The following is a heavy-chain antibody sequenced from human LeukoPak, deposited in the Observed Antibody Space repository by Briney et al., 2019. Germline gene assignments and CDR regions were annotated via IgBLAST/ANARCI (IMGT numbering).Heavy chain of an antibody. D-gene: IGHD6-13*01. CDR1: GFTFSSYA. Sequence: PGRSLRLSCAASGFTFSSYAMHWVRQAPGKGLEWVAVISYDGSNKYYADSVKGRFTISRDNSKNTLYLQMNSLRAEDTAVYYCARAGRGSSWYGRGGHYFDYWGQGTLATVSS. J-gene: IGHJ4*02. V-gene: IGHV3-30*04. CDR3: ARAGRGSSWYGRGGHYFDY. CDR2: ISYDGSNK.